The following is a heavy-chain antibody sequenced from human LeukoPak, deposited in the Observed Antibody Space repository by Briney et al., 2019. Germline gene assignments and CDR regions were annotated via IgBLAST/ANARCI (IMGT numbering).Heavy chain of an antibody. V-gene: IGHV3-48*01. Sequence: GGSLRLSCAASGFTFSSYTMNWVRQAPGKGLEWVSYISSSSSTIYYADSVKGRFTISRDNAKNSLYLQMNSLRAEDTAVYYCARDPGYCSGGSCYAVNWFDPWGQGTLVTVSS. CDR2: ISSSSSTI. CDR3: ARDPGYCSGGSCYAVNWFDP. J-gene: IGHJ5*02. CDR1: GFTFSSYT. D-gene: IGHD2-15*01.